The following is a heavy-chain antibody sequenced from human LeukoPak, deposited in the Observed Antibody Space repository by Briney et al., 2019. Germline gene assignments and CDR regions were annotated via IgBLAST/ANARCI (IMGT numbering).Heavy chain of an antibody. Sequence: PSETLSLTCTVSGYSISSGYYWGWIRQPPGKGLEWIGSIYHSGSTYYNPSLKSRVTISVDTSKNQFSLKLSSVTAADTAVYYCARVMTTVTTYPTAFDYWGQGTLVTVSS. CDR3: ARVMTTVTTYPTAFDY. J-gene: IGHJ4*02. CDR1: GYSISSGYY. D-gene: IGHD4-17*01. CDR2: IYHSGST. V-gene: IGHV4-38-2*02.